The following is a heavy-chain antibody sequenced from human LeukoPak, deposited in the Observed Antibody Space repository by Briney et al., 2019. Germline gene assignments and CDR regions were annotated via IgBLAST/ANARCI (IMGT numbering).Heavy chain of an antibody. D-gene: IGHD3-3*01. CDR1: GFTVSSNY. CDR3: ARVNDDFFYGMDV. CDR2: FYSGGST. V-gene: IGHV3-53*01. Sequence: GGSLRLSCAASGFTVSSNYMSWVRQAPGKGLEWVSVFYSGGSTYYADSVKGRFTISRDNSKNTLYLQMNSLRAEDTAVYYCARVNDDFFYGMDVWGQGTTVTVSS. J-gene: IGHJ6*02.